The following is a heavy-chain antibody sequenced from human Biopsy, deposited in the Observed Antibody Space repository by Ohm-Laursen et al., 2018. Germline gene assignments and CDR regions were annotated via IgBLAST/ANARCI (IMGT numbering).Heavy chain of an antibody. CDR2: ISHTGYT. CDR1: GGSFTGHY. CDR3: ARGSNEYGGLYFPH. J-gene: IGHJ1*01. V-gene: IGHV4-59*11. Sequence: SETLSLTWTVSGGSFTGHYWTWIRQPPGKGLEWIGHISHTGYTSYKSSLKSRVTISLDTFRKHFSLRLTSLAAADTAVYYCARGSNEYGGLYFPHWGQGTLVTVSS. D-gene: IGHD4-23*01.